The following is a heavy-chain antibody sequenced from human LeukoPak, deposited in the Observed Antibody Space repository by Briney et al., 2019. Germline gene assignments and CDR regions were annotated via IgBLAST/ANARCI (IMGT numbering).Heavy chain of an antibody. D-gene: IGHD6-19*01. CDR1: GFTFGDYA. J-gene: IGHJ3*02. CDR3: TREGVADNAFDI. CDR2: IRSKAYGGTT. V-gene: IGHV3-49*04. Sequence: GGSLRLSCTASGFTFGDYAMSWVRQAPGKGLEWVGFIRSKAYGGTTEYAASVKGRFTISRDDSKSIAYLQKNSLKTEDTAVYYCTREGVADNAFDIWGQGTMVTVSS.